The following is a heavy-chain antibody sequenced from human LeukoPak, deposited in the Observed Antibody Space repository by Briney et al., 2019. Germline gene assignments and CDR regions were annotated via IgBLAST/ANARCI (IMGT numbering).Heavy chain of an antibody. D-gene: IGHD2-8*01. CDR1: GGSISSYY. CDR2: FYSGST. CDR3: ARSDCTSGVCYSFDF. J-gene: IGHJ4*02. V-gene: IGHV4-59*08. Sequence: SETLSLTCTVSGGSISSYYWSWIRQPPGKGLEWIGYFYSGSTSYNVPLKSRVTISVDTSKNQVSLKLSSVTAADTAVYYCARSDCTSGVCYSFDFWGQGTLVSVSS.